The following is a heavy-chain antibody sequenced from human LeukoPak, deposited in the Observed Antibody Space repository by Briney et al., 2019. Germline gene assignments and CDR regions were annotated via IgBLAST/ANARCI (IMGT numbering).Heavy chain of an antibody. CDR1: GGSFSGYY. CDR2: INHSGST. V-gene: IGHV4-34*01. D-gene: IGHD6-19*01. J-gene: IGHJ4*02. Sequence: SETLSLTCAVYGGSFSGYYWSWIRQPPGKGLEWIREINHSGSTNYNPSLKSRVTISVDTSKNQFSLKLSSVTAADTAVYYCARSGVAVAGPAYKYWGQGTLVTVSS. CDR3: ARSGVAVAGPAYKY.